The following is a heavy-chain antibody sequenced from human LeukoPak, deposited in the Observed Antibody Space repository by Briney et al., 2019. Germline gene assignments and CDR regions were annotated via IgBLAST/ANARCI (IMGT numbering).Heavy chain of an antibody. CDR2: INAGNGNT. CDR1: GYTFTSYA. D-gene: IGHD3-22*01. V-gene: IGHV1-3*01. J-gene: IGHJ4*02. CDR3: ARAGDSSGYYYEYFDY. Sequence: ASVKVSCKASGYTFTSYAMHWVRQAPGQRLEWMGWINAGNGNTKYSQKFQGRVTITRDTSASTAHMELSSLRSEDTAVYYCARAGDSSGYYYEYFDYWGQGTLVTVSS.